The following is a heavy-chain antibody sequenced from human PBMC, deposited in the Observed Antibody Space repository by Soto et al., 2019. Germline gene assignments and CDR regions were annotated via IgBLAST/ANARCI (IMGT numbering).Heavy chain of an antibody. J-gene: IGHJ5*02. CDR1: GGSICSGGYS. V-gene: IGHV4-30-2*01. Sequence: NPSETLSLPWAVSGGSICSGGYSWSWIRQPPGKGLEWIGYIYHSGSTYYNPSLKSRVTISVDRSKNQFSLKLSSDTAADTAVSYCARSSTHLEPWGQGTRGTVAS. CDR2: IYHSGST. CDR3: ARSSTHLEP.